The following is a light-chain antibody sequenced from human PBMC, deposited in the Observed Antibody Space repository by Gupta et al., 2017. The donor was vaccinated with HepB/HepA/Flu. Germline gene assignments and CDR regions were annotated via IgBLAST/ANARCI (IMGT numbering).Light chain of an antibody. CDR2: EVS. V-gene: IGLV2-23*02. Sequence: QSALTQPASVPGSPGQSITISCTGTSSDVGSYNLVSWYQQHPGKAPKLMIYEVSNRPSGVSNRFSGSKSGNTASLTISGLQAEDEADYYCCSYAGSSTVVFGGGTKLTVL. CDR3: CSYAGSSTVV. J-gene: IGLJ2*01. CDR1: SSDVGSYNL.